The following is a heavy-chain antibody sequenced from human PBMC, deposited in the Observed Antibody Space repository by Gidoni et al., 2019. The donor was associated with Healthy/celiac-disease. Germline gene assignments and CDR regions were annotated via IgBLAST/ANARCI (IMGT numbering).Heavy chain of an antibody. CDR2: INHSGST. D-gene: IGHD3-16*01. V-gene: IGHV4-34*01. CDR1: GGSFSGYY. CDR3: ARGRIMITFGGVRQTMYFDY. Sequence: QVQLQQWGAGLLKPSETLSLTCAVYGGSFSGYYWSWIRQPPGKGLEWIGEINHSGSTNYNPSLKSRVTISVDTSKNQFSLKLSSVTAADTAVYYCARGRIMITFGGVRQTMYFDYWGQGTLVTVSS. J-gene: IGHJ4*02.